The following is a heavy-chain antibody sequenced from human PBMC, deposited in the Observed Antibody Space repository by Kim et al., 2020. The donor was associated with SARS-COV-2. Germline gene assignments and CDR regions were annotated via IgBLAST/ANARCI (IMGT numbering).Heavy chain of an antibody. CDR3: ARALMITFGGVIVPYHPFDY. V-gene: IGHV3-9*01. CDR2: ISWNSGSI. J-gene: IGHJ4*02. CDR1: GFTFDDYA. Sequence: GGSLRLSCAASGFTFDDYAMHWVRQAPGKGLEWVSGISWNSGSIGYADSVKGRFTISRDNAKNSLYLQMNSLRAEDTALYYCARALMITFGGVIVPYHPFDYWGQGTLVTVSS. D-gene: IGHD3-16*02.